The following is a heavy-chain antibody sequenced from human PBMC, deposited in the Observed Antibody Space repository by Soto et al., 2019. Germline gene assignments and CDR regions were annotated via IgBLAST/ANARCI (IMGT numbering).Heavy chain of an antibody. CDR3: ARDPLSSFAMDV. V-gene: IGHV1-69*13. CDR1: GDTFSSYA. CDR2: IIPTFGRT. J-gene: IGHJ6*02. Sequence: SVKVSCKASGDTFSSYAISWVREAPGKGLEWMGKIIPTFGRTNYAQKFQGRLTISADDSTSTAYMELSSLLSEDTAVYYCARDPLSSFAMDVWGQGTTVTVSS. D-gene: IGHD3-10*02.